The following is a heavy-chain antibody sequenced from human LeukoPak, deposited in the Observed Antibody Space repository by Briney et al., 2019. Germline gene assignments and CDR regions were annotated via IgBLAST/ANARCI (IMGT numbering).Heavy chain of an antibody. Sequence: PGGSLRLSCAASGFTFSSYWMSWVRQARGKGLEWVANIRHDGSEKYYVDSVKGRFTISRDNAKNSLYLQMNSLRAEDTAVYYCARDSRLITMVRGVIPDYYYYYGMDVWGQGTTVTVSS. V-gene: IGHV3-7*05. D-gene: IGHD3-10*01. J-gene: IGHJ6*02. CDR1: GFTFSSYW. CDR2: IRHDGSEK. CDR3: ARDSRLITMVRGVIPDYYYYYGMDV.